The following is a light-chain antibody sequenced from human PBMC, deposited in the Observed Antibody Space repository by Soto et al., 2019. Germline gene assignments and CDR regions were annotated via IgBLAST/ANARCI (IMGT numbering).Light chain of an antibody. CDR1: QDISNY. Sequence: DIQMTQSPSSLSASVGDRVTITCQASQDISNYLNRFQQKPGKAPKVLIYDASKLETGVPSRFSGSGSGTDFTFTISSLQPEDIATYYCQQYDNLLMYTFGQGTKLQIK. CDR3: QQYDNLLMYT. CDR2: DAS. V-gene: IGKV1-33*01. J-gene: IGKJ2*01.